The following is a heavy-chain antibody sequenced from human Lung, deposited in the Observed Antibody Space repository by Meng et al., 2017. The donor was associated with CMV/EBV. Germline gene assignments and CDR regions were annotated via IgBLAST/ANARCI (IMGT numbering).Heavy chain of an antibody. J-gene: IGHJ5*02. Sequence: GSLRFSCSVLGGSISSTSDYWGWIRQPPGKGLEWIGSIYYSGTTYYNPSLKSRVTVSVDTSKNHLSLTLSAVTAADTAVYYCARRPPALTGNWFDPWGQGXLVTVSS. CDR3: ARRPPALTGNWFDP. CDR1: GGSISSTSDY. V-gene: IGHV4-39*02. CDR2: IYYSGTT. D-gene: IGHD1-14*01.